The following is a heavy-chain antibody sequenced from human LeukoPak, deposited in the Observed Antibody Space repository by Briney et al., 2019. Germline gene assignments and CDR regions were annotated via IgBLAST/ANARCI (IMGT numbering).Heavy chain of an antibody. CDR2: IIPIFGTA. V-gene: IGHV1-69*01. Sequence: SVKVSCKASGGTFSSYAISWVRQAPGQGLEWMGGIIPIFGTANYAQKFQGRVTITADESTSTAYMELSSLRSEDTAVYYCAREVVVVPAAMPVSYGMDVWGKGTTVTVSS. CDR1: GGTFSSYA. J-gene: IGHJ6*04. D-gene: IGHD2-2*01. CDR3: AREVVVVPAAMPVSYGMDV.